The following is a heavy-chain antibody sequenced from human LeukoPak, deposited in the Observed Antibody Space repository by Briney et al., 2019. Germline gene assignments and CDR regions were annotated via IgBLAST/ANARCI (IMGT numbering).Heavy chain of an antibody. CDR1: GYTLTGYY. V-gene: IGHV1-2*02. D-gene: IGHD2-2*01. CDR2: INPNSGGT. Sequence: ASVKVPCKASGYTLTGYYMHWVRQAPGQGLEWMGWINPNSGGTNYAQKFQGRVTMTRDTSISTAYMELSRLRSDDTAVYYCASWSWDIVVVPAAPDDAFDIWGQGTMVTVSS. J-gene: IGHJ3*02. CDR3: ASWSWDIVVVPAAPDDAFDI.